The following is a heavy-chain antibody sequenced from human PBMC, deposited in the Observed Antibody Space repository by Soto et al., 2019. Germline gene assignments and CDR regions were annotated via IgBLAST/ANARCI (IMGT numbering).Heavy chain of an antibody. D-gene: IGHD3-22*01. V-gene: IGHV3-43D*03. CDR1: GFTFDDYA. CDR2: ISWDGGST. CDR3: AKDNYDSGGYHNWFDP. Sequence: GGSLRLSCAASGFTFDDYAMHWVRQAPGKGLEWVSLISWDGGSTYYADSVKGRFTISRDNSKNSLYLQMNSLRAEDTALYYCAKDNYDSGGYHNWFDPWGQGTLVTVSS. J-gene: IGHJ5*02.